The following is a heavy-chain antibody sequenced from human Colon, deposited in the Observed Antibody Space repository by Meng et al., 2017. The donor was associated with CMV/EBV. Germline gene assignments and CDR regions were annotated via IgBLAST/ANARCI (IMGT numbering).Heavy chain of an antibody. J-gene: IGHJ4*02. CDR3: ARGVTAVGQRHYFDH. CDR2: ISGSATTT. D-gene: IGHD3-10*01. CDR1: GFTLRNSA. Sequence: GESLKISCAASGFTLRNSAMAWVRQAPGKGLEWVSSISGSATTTYYADSVKGRFTISRDTPKNTLFLQLNSLRAEDTAVYYCARGVTAVGQRHYFDHWGQGTQVTVSS. V-gene: IGHV3-23*01.